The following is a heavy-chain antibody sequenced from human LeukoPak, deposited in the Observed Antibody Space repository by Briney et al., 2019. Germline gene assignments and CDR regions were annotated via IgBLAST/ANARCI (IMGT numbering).Heavy chain of an antibody. D-gene: IGHD6-13*01. CDR2: ISGSGGST. J-gene: IGHJ6*02. CDR1: GFTLSSYA. V-gene: IGHV3-23*01. Sequence: GGSLNPSWAASGFTLSSYAMSWFRQAPGKGLEWVSAISGSGGSTYYADSVKGRFTISRDNSKNTLYLQMNSLRAEDTAVYYCAKSGSSSWYYYYYGMDVWGQGTTVTVSS. CDR3: AKSGSSSWYYYYYGMDV.